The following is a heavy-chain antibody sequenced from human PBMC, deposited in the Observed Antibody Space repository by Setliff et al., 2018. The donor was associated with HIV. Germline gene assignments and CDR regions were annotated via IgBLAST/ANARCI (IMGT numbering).Heavy chain of an antibody. D-gene: IGHD2-2*01. CDR1: GGSISSSDYS. CDR2: IYYSGST. CDR3: ARRTYCGSTTCFDY. J-gene: IGHJ4*02. Sequence: PSETLSLTCTVSGGSISSSDYSWDWIRQPPGKGLEWIGNIYYSGSTYYNPSLKSRVTISVDTSKNQFSLKLSSVTAADTAVYYCARRTYCGSTTCFDYWGQGTLVTVSS. V-gene: IGHV4-39*01.